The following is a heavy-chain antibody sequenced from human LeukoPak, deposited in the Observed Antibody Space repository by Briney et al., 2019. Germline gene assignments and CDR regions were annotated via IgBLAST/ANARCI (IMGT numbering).Heavy chain of an antibody. Sequence: PGGSLSLSCAASEFTVSSNYMSWVRQAPGKGLEWVSVIYSGGSTYYADSVKGRFTISRDNSKNTLYLQMNSLRAEDTAVYYCAREGYSYGYAFDIWGQGTMVTVSS. V-gene: IGHV3-53*01. CDR1: EFTVSSNY. CDR2: IYSGGST. D-gene: IGHD5-18*01. J-gene: IGHJ3*02. CDR3: AREGYSYGYAFDI.